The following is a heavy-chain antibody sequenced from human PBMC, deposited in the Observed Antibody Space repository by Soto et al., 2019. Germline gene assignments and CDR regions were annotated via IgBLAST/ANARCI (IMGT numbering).Heavy chain of an antibody. J-gene: IGHJ3*02. V-gene: IGHV4-30-4*02. D-gene: IGHD3-9*01. CDR1: GGSIKSGDYY. CDR3: ARSDILTGYYTYPPLAFDI. Sequence: SETLSLTCTVSGGSIKSGDYYWSWIRQPPGKGLEWIGYIYYSGSTYYNPSLKSRVTISVDTSKNQFSLKLSSVTAADTAVYYCARSDILTGYYTYPPLAFDIWGQGTMVTVSS. CDR2: IYYSGST.